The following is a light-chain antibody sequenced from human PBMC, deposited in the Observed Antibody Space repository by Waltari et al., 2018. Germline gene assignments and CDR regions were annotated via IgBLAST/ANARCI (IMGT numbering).Light chain of an antibody. CDR1: QRLVHSDGNTY. CDR3: MQGRHWPWT. Sequence: DVVMTQSPLSLPVTLGQPASISCRSSQRLVHSDGNTYLNWFQQRPGQSQRRLIYRVSNRNAGVPDRFSGRGSGTDFTLKISRVEAEDVGIYYCMQGRHWPWTFGQGTRVESK. CDR2: RVS. V-gene: IGKV2-30*02. J-gene: IGKJ1*01.